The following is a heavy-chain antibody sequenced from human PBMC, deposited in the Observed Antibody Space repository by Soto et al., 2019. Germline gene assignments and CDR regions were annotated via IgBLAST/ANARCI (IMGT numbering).Heavy chain of an antibody. CDR1: GGSISSGGYY. CDR3: ARENGITIFGVDYYYGMDV. Sequence: SETLCLTCTVSGGSISSGGYYWSWIRQHPGKGLEWIGYIYYSGSTYYNPSLKSRVTISVDTSKNQFSLKLSSVTAADTAVYYCARENGITIFGVDYYYGMDVWGQGTTVTVSS. CDR2: IYYSGST. V-gene: IGHV4-31*03. D-gene: IGHD3-3*01. J-gene: IGHJ6*02.